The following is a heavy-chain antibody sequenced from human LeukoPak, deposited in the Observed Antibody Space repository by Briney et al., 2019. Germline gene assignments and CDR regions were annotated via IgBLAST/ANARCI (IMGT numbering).Heavy chain of an antibody. CDR3: ARASDSICSGGVCYGYYFDY. CDR2: IYHSGST. Sequence: SETLSLTCGVSGGSISCGGYSWSWIRQPPGKGLEWIGYIYHSGSTYYNPSVKSRVTISEDRSKNHFSLKLSSVPAADTAVYHCARASDSICSGGVCYGYYFDYWGQGTLVTVSS. J-gene: IGHJ4*02. D-gene: IGHD2-15*01. V-gene: IGHV4-30-2*01. CDR1: GGSISCGGYS.